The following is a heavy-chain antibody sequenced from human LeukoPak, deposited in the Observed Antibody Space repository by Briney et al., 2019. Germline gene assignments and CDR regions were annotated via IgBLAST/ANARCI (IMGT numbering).Heavy chain of an antibody. Sequence: GGSLRPSCAASGFTVSSNYMSWVRQAPGKGLEWVSVIYSGGSTYYADSVKGRFTISRDNSKNTLYLQMNSLRAEDTAVYYCARSRLHDAFDIWGQGTMVTVSS. V-gene: IGHV3-53*01. CDR3: ARSRLHDAFDI. CDR1: GFTVSSNY. CDR2: IYSGGST. J-gene: IGHJ3*02.